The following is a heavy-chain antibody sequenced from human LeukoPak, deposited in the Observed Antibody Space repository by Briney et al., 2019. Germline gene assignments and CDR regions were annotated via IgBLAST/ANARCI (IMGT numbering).Heavy chain of an antibody. CDR3: ATEWKATGSDN. CDR1: GFTFSSYW. Sequence: GGSLRLSCAASGFTFSSYWMSWVRQAPGKGLEWVANIKQDGSEKYYVDSVKGRFTISRDNAKNSLYLQMNNLRADDTAVYYCATEWKATGSDNWGQGTLVIVSS. D-gene: IGHD3-10*01. CDR2: IKQDGSEK. V-gene: IGHV3-7*03. J-gene: IGHJ4*02.